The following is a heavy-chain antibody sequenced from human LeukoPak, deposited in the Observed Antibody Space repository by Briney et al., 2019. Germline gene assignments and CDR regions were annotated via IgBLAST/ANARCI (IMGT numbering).Heavy chain of an antibody. CDR1: GFTFSSYS. D-gene: IGHD1-26*01. J-gene: IGHJ6*03. Sequence: GGSLRLSCAASGFTFSSYSMNWVRQPPGKGLEWVSYISGTSSTIYFADSVKGRFTVSRDNAKNSLFLQFNSLRAEDTAVYYCARDPYSGTYSDYYYYYMDVWGKGTTVTVSS. CDR2: ISGTSSTI. CDR3: ARDPYSGTYSDYYYYYMDV. V-gene: IGHV3-48*04.